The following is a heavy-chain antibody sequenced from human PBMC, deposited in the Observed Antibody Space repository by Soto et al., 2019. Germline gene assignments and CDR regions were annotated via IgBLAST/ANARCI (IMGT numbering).Heavy chain of an antibody. Sequence: GGSLRLSCAASGFTFSSYAMSWVRQAPGKGLEWVSAISGGGGSTYYADSVKGRFTISRDNSKNTLYLQVNSLRAEDTAVYYCAKRNGNSGYFDYWGQGTLVTVS. V-gene: IGHV3-23*01. J-gene: IGHJ4*02. CDR3: AKRNGNSGYFDY. D-gene: IGHD4-17*01. CDR1: GFTFSSYA. CDR2: ISGGGGST.